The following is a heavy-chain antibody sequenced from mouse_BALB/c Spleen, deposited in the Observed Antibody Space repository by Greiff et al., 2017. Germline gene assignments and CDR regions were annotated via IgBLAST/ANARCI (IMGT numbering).Heavy chain of an antibody. CDR3: ARHYRYDVWYFDV. CDR2: ISYSGST. V-gene: IGHV3-2*02. Sequence: DVQLQESGPGLVKPSQSLSLTCTVTGYSITSDYAWNWIRQFPGNKLEWMGYISYSGSTSYNPSLKSRISITRDTSKNQFFLQLNSVTTEDTATYYCARHYRYDVWYFDVWGAGTTVTVSS. J-gene: IGHJ1*01. CDR1: GYSITSDYA. D-gene: IGHD2-14*01.